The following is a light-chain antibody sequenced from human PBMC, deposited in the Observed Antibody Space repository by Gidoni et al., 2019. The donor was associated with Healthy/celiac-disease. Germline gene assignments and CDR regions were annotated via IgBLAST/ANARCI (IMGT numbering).Light chain of an antibody. J-gene: IGKJ4*01. CDR3: QQRSNWPPLT. Sequence: EIVLTQSPATLSLSPGVRATLSCRASQGVSSYLAWYQQKPGQAPRLLIYDASNRATGIPARFSGSGSGTDFTLTISSLEPEDFAVYYCQQRSNWPPLTFGGGTKVEIK. CDR2: DAS. V-gene: IGKV3-11*01. CDR1: QGVSSY.